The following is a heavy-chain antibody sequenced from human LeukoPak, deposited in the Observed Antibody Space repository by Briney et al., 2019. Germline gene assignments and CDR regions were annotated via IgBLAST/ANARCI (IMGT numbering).Heavy chain of an antibody. Sequence: GGSLRLSCADSGFTFSTYWMNWVRQAPGKGLEWVANIKQDGSEKFYVDSVKGRFTISRDNAKNSLYLQMNSLRAEDTAVYYCATSGSGHPYYFDYWGQGTLVTVSS. CDR1: GFTFSTYW. V-gene: IGHV3-7*05. CDR3: ATSGSGHPYYFDY. CDR2: IKQDGSEK. J-gene: IGHJ4*02. D-gene: IGHD2-15*01.